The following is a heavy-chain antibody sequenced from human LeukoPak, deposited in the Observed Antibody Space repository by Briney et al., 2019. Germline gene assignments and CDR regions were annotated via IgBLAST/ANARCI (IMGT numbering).Heavy chain of an antibody. CDR3: ARDSNPGDSSGYYDAFDI. CDR2: IKGDGSKK. D-gene: IGHD3-22*01. CDR1: GFTFSNYL. Sequence: PGGSLRLSCAASGFTFSNYLMHWVRQAPGKGPEWVANIKGDGSKKNLVDSVKGRFTISRDNAKNSLYLEMSSLRAEDTAVYYCARDSNPGDSSGYYDAFDIWGQGTKVTVSS. V-gene: IGHV3-7*03. J-gene: IGHJ3*02.